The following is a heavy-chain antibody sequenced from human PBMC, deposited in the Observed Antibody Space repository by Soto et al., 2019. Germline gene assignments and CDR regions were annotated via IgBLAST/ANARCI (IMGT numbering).Heavy chain of an antibody. Sequence: TLSLTCTVSGGSISSGGYYCSWIRQHPGKGLEWIGYIYYSGSTYYNPSLKSRVTISVDTSKNQFSLKLSSVTAADTAVYYCASIVVPAAPFDYWGQGTLVTISS. CDR1: GGSISSGGYY. J-gene: IGHJ4*02. CDR2: IYYSGST. D-gene: IGHD2-2*01. CDR3: ASIVVPAAPFDY. V-gene: IGHV4-31*03.